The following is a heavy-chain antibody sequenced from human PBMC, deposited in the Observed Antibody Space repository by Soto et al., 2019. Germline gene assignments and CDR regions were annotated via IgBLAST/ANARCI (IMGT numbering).Heavy chain of an antibody. J-gene: IGHJ5*01. CDR3: ARERHWFDS. CDR2: MNPNSGNT. Sequence: QVQLVQSGAEVKKPGASVKVSCRASGYTFTSYDINLVQQATGQGLEWMGWMNPNSGNTVYAQRFQGRVTMTRKTSISTAYMELSSLRSEDLAAYYCARERHWFDSWGQSYIVTVS. CDR1: GYTFTSYD. V-gene: IGHV1-8*01.